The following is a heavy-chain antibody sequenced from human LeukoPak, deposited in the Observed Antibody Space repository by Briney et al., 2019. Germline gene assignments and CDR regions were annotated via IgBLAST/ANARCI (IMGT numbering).Heavy chain of an antibody. CDR2: INHSGST. Sequence: SETLSLTCAVYGGSFSGYYWNWIRQPPGKGLEWIGKINHSGSTNYNPSLKSRVTISEDMSKNQLSLKLSSLRAADTAVYYCARLGRYSSGYYATFFDYWGQGTLVTVSS. V-gene: IGHV4-34*01. J-gene: IGHJ4*02. D-gene: IGHD3-22*01. CDR1: GGSFSGYY. CDR3: ARLGRYSSGYYATFFDY.